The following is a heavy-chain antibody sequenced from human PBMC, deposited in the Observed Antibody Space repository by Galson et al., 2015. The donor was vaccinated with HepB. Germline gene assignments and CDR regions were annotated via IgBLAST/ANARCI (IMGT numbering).Heavy chain of an antibody. V-gene: IGHV3-33*01. CDR1: GFTFGGYG. CDR3: ARDLARTQSGMDV. J-gene: IGHJ6*02. D-gene: IGHD3-16*01. Sequence: SLRLSCAASGFTFGGYGMLWVRQAPGKGLEWLAVIWYDGGTKYPADSVKGRFTISRDNSKNTLYLQMNSLRAEDTAIYYCARDLARTQSGMDVWGQGTTVTVSS. CDR2: IWYDGGTK.